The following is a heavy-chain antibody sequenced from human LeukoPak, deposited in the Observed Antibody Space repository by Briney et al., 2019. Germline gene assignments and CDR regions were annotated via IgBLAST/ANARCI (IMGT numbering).Heavy chain of an antibody. CDR1: GYTFTSYG. Sequence: ASVKVSCKASGYTFTSYGISWVRQAPGQGLEWMGWISAYNGNTNYAQKLQGRVTMTTDTSTSTAYMELRSLRSDDTAVYYCATASDVLRYFDWLFSAEYFQHWGQGTLVTVSS. CDR2: ISAYNGNT. J-gene: IGHJ1*01. CDR3: ATASDVLRYFDWLFSAEYFQH. V-gene: IGHV1-18*01. D-gene: IGHD3-9*01.